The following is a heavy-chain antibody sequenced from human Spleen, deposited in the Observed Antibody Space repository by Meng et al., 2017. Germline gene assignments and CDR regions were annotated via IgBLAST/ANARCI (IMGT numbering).Heavy chain of an antibody. CDR2: ISADGTNK. V-gene: IGHV3-30*04. Sequence: GESLKISCVATELSSTPPHMHWVRQTPGKGLEWVALISADGTNKQFADSVKGRFTISRDNAKDTLYLEMNTLRHEDTGLYYCAREFHSSGYAGTFDLWGQGTMVTVSS. CDR3: AREFHSSGYAGTFDL. D-gene: IGHD3-22*01. CDR1: ELSSTPPH. J-gene: IGHJ3*01.